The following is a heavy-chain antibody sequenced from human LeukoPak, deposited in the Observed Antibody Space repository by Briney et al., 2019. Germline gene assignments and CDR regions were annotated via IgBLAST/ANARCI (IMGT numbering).Heavy chain of an antibody. D-gene: IGHD3-10*01. CDR3: ARDHYYGSGSLDY. CDR2: ISSSSSYI. J-gene: IGHJ4*02. Sequence: PGGSLRLSCEASGFTFNTCAMSWVRQAPGKGLEWVSSISSSSSYIYYADSVKGRFTISRDNAKNSLYLQMNSLRAEDTAVYYCARDHYYGSGSLDYWGQGTLVTVSS. CDR1: GFTFNTCA. V-gene: IGHV3-21*01.